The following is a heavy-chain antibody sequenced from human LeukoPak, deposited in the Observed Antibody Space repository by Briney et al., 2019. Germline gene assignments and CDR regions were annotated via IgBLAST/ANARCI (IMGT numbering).Heavy chain of an antibody. CDR2: IYYSGST. D-gene: IGHD5-18*01. Sequence: SETLSLTCTVSGGSISSSSYYWGWIRQPPGKGLEWIGSIYYSGSTYYNPSLKSRVTISVDTSKNQFSLKLSSVTAADTAVYYCAGYSYGLARYWGQGTLVTVSS. J-gene: IGHJ4*02. V-gene: IGHV4-39*07. CDR1: GGSISSSSYY. CDR3: AGYSYGLARY.